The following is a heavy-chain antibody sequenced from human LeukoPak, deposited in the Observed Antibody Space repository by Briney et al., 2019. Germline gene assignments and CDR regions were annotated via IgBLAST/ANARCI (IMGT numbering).Heavy chain of an antibody. V-gene: IGHV3-23*01. J-gene: IGHJ4*02. CDR2: ISGSGGST. D-gene: IGHD3-10*01. CDR3: AKDRVWFGELAPTDY. Sequence: GGSLRLSCAASGFTFSSYAMSWVRQAPGKGLEWVSAISGSGGSTYYADSVKGRFTISRDNSKNTLYLQMNSLRAEDTAVYYCAKDRVWFGELAPTDYWGQGTLVTVSS. CDR1: GFTFSSYA.